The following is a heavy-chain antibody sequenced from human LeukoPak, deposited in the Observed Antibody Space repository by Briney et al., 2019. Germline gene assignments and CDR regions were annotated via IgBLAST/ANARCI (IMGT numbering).Heavy chain of an antibody. J-gene: IGHJ6*02. CDR2: IYYSGNT. V-gene: IGHV4-39*07. D-gene: IGHD2/OR15-2a*01. CDR1: GGSISSSYSY. Sequence: SETLSLTCTVSGGSISSSYSYWGWIRQPPGKGLEWIGNIYYSGNTYYSPSLTSRVTLSVDTSVNQFSLKLSSVAAADTAVYYCARAHSIASYYYGVNVWGQGTTVTVSS. CDR3: ARAHSIASYYYGVNV.